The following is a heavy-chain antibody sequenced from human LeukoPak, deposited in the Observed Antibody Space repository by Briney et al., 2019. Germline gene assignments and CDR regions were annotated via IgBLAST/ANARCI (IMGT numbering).Heavy chain of an antibody. V-gene: IGHV4-39*07. CDR2: IYYSGST. CDR3: ARVGQWLYWFDP. D-gene: IGHD6-19*01. CDR1: GGSISSSSYY. Sequence: PSETLSLTCTVSGGSISSSSYYWGWIRQPPGKGLEWIGSIYYSGSTYYNPSLKSRVTISVDKSKNQFSLKLSSVTAADTAVYYCARVGQWLYWFDPWGQGTLVTVSS. J-gene: IGHJ5*02.